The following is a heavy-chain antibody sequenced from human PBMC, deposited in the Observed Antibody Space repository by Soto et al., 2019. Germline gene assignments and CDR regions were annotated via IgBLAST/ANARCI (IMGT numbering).Heavy chain of an antibody. D-gene: IGHD3-10*01. CDR3: ARIADDGSGSYYFIIDY. V-gene: IGHV1-18*01. Sequence: QVQLVQSGAEVKKPGASVKVSCKASGYTFTSYGISWVRQAPGQGHEWMGWISAYNGNTNYAQKLQGRVTMTTDTSTSTAYMELRSLRSDDTAVYYCARIADDGSGSYYFIIDYWGQGTLVTVSS. CDR1: GYTFTSYG. CDR2: ISAYNGNT. J-gene: IGHJ4*02.